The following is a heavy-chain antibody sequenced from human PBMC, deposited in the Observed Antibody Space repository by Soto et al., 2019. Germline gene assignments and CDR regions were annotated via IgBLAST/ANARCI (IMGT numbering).Heavy chain of an antibody. D-gene: IGHD5-18*01. CDR2: FIAMLGTP. V-gene: IGHV1-69*01. CDR3: ARGAMANFDY. J-gene: IGHJ4*02. Sequence: QVQLVQSGAEVKKPGSSVKVSCKASGGTFGSQGIAWVRQAPGPGLEWMGGFIAMLGTPTYAKKVQGRATISADESLTSSYLELRSLRSEDTGVYFCARGAMANFDYWGQGTVVTVSS. CDR1: GGTFGSQG.